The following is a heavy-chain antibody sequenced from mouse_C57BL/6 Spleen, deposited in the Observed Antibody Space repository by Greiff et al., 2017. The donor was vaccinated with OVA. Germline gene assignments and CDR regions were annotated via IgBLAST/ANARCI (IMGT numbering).Heavy chain of an antibody. V-gene: IGHV5-17*01. Sequence: EVMLVESGGGLVKPGGSLKLSCAASGFTFGDYGMHWVRQAPEKGLELVAYISSGSSTIYYADTVKGRFTISRDNATNTLFLQMTSLGSEETAMDYCARGSTVDLFDYWGQGTTLTVSS. CDR1: GFTFGDYG. CDR3: ARGSTVDLFDY. J-gene: IGHJ2*01. CDR2: ISSGSSTI. D-gene: IGHD1-1*01.